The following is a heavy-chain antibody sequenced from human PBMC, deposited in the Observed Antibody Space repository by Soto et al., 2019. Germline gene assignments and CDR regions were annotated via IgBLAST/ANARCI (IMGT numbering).Heavy chain of an antibody. CDR3: AAVQVAGFNWFDP. CDR2: IKQDGSEK. V-gene: IGHV3-7*05. D-gene: IGHD5-12*01. CDR1: EFSFSSYW. Sequence: GGSLRLSCAASEFSFSSYWMNWVRQAPGKGLEWVANIKQDGSEKYYVDSVKGRFSISRDNAMNSLYLQMDSLRAEDTAVYYCAAVQVAGFNWFDPWGLGTLVTVSS. J-gene: IGHJ5*02.